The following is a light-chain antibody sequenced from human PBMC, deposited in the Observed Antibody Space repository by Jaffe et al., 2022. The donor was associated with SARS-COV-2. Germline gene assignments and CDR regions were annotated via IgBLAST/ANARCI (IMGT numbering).Light chain of an antibody. Sequence: ESVLTQSPGTLSLSPGESATLSCRASQSVSSSYLAWYQQKPGQAARLLIYGASSRATGIPDRFSGSGSGTDFTLTISRLEPEDFAVYYCQQYGSSTWTFGQGTKVEIK. CDR1: QSVSSSY. J-gene: IGKJ1*01. CDR3: QQYGSSTWT. V-gene: IGKV3-20*01. CDR2: GAS.